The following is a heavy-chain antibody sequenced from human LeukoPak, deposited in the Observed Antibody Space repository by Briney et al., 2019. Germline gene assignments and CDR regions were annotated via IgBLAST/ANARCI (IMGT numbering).Heavy chain of an antibody. D-gene: IGHD4-11*01. Sequence: GSSVKVSCKASGGTFSSYAISWVRQAPGQGLEWMGRIIPILGIANYAQKFQGRVTITADKSTSTAYMELSSLRSEDTAVYYCARVGDSNPLDYWGQGTLVTVSS. V-gene: IGHV1-69*04. J-gene: IGHJ4*02. CDR1: GGTFSSYA. CDR2: IIPILGIA. CDR3: ARVGDSNPLDY.